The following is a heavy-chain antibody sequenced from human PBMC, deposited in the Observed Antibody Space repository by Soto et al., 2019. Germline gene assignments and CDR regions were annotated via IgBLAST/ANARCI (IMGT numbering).Heavy chain of an antibody. J-gene: IGHJ4*02. V-gene: IGHV4-30-4*01. Sequence: SETLSLTCTVSGGSISSGDYYWSWIRQPPGKGLEWIGYIYYSGSTYYNPSLKSRVTISVDTSKNQFSLKLSSVTAADTAVYYCATERWLQAFDYWGQGTLVTVSS. CDR3: ATERWLQAFDY. D-gene: IGHD5-12*01. CDR1: GGSISSGDYY. CDR2: IYYSGST.